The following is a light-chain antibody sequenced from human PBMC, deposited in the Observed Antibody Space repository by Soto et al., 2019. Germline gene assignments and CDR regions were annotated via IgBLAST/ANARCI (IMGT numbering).Light chain of an antibody. CDR2: AAS. J-gene: IGKJ5*01. CDR3: QQDHYWLMT. Sequence: IQMTQSRSSLVAPVAYRDTITCRASQGISNYLAWYQQKPGKVPKLLIYAASTLQSGVPSRFSGSGSGTDFTLTISCLQPEDFAVYYCQQDHYWLMTFAHVTRLEI. CDR1: QGISNY. V-gene: IGKV1-27*01.